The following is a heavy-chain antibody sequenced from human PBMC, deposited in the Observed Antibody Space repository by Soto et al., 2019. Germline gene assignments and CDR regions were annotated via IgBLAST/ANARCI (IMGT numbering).Heavy chain of an antibody. D-gene: IGHD2-15*01. Sequence: QVQLQQWGAGLLKPSETLSLTCAVYGGSFSGYYWSWIRQPPGKGLEWIGEINHSGSTNYNPSLKSRVTISVDTSKNQFSLELSSVTAADTAVYYCAKAVARVLGWCDPWGQGTLVTVSS. J-gene: IGHJ5*02. CDR1: GGSFSGYY. V-gene: IGHV4-34*01. CDR3: AKAVARVLGWCDP. CDR2: INHSGST.